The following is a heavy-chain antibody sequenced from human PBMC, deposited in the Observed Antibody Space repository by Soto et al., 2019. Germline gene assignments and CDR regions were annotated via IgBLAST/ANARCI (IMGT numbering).Heavy chain of an antibody. CDR1: GYTFTSYV. Sequence: QVQLVQSGAEEKKPGASVKVSCKASGYTFTSYVMHWVRQAPGQRLEWMGWINAGNGNTKYSQKSQCSVTXXRDTSASTAYMELSSLRSEDTAVYYCASEAIAAAAVYGMDVWGQGTTVTVSS. V-gene: IGHV1-3*05. J-gene: IGHJ6*02. CDR3: ASEAIAAAAVYGMDV. CDR2: INAGNGNT. D-gene: IGHD6-13*01.